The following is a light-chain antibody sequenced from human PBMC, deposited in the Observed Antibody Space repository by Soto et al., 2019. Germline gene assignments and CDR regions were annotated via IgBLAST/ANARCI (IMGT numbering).Light chain of an antibody. CDR1: SSNIGSNT. CDR2: GNN. V-gene: IGLV1-44*01. Sequence: QAVGTQPPSASGTPGQRVTISCSGSSSNIGSNTINWYQQLPGTAPKLLIYGNNQRSSGVPDRLSGSKSGTSASLAISGLQSEDEADYYCAAWDDSLNALVFGGGTKLTVL. J-gene: IGLJ3*02. CDR3: AAWDDSLNALV.